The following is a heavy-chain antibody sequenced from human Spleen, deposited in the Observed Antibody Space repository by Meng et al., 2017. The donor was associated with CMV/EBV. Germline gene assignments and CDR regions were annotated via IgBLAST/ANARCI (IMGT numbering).Heavy chain of an antibody. V-gene: IGHV3-49*04. Sequence: GESLKISCTASGFTFGDYAMSWVRQAPGKGLKWVGFIRSKAYGGTTQYAASVKGRFTISRDDSKSIAYLQLNSLKTEDTAVYYCTRVGRDFHYYYGMDVWGQGTTVTVSS. CDR1: GFTFGDYA. CDR3: TRVGRDFHYYYGMDV. J-gene: IGHJ6*02. CDR2: IRSKAYGGTT. D-gene: IGHD3-3*01.